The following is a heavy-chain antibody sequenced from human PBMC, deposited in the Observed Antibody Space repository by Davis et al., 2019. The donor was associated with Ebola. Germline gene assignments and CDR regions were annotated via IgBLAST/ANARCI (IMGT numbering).Heavy chain of an antibody. CDR3: AREPGHEPRLDY. CDR1: GYTFTSYD. V-gene: IGHV1-69*06. Sequence: SVKVSCKASGYTFTSYDINWVRQATGQGLEWMGGIIPIFGTANYAQKFQGRVTMTEDTSTDTAYMELSSLRSEDTAVYYCAREPGHEPRLDYWGQGTLVTVSS. J-gene: IGHJ4*02. D-gene: IGHD1-14*01. CDR2: IIPIFGTA.